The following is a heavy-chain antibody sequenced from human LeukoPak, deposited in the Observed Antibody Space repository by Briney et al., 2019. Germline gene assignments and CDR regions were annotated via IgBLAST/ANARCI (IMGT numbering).Heavy chain of an antibody. D-gene: IGHD3-10*01. CDR3: ARDSTGGVNDAFDI. CDR2: ITSSGSTI. J-gene: IGHJ3*02. V-gene: IGHV3-48*03. Sequence: PGGSLRLSCATSGSTFSSYEMNWVRQAPGKGLEWVSYITSSGSTIYYADSVKGRFTISRDNAKNSLYLQMNSLRAEDTAVYYCARDSTGGVNDAFDIWGQGTMVTVSS. CDR1: GSTFSSYE.